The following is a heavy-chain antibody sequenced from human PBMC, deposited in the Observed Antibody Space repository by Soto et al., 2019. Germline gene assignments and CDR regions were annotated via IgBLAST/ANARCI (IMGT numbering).Heavy chain of an antibody. Sequence: PSETLSLTCTFSCGSIISGDYYWSWIRQPPGKGLEWIGYVYYSGSTYYNPSLKSRVTISVDTSKNQFSLKLSSVTAADTAVYYCARSLWFGSYNADGYWFDPWGQGTLVTVSS. V-gene: IGHV4-30-4*01. CDR2: VYYSGST. CDR3: ARSLWFGSYNADGYWFDP. CDR1: CGSIISGDYY. D-gene: IGHD3-10*01. J-gene: IGHJ5*02.